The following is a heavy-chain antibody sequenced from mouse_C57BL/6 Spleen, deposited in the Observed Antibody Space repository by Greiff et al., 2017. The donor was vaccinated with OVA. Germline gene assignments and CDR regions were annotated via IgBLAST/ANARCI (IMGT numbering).Heavy chain of an antibody. D-gene: IGHD1-1*01. J-gene: IGHJ1*03. V-gene: IGHV1-54*01. CDR2: INPGSGGT. Sequence: LVESGAELVRPGTSVKVSCKASGYAFTNYLLEWVKQRPGQGLEWIGVINPGSGGTNYNETFKGKATLTADKSSSTAYMQLSSLTSEDSAVYFCERYGSSYNWYIDVWGTGTTVTVSS. CDR3: ERYGSSYNWYIDV. CDR1: GYAFTNYL.